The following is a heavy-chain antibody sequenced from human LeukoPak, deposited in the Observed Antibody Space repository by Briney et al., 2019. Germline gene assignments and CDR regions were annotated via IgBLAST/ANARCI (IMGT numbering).Heavy chain of an antibody. Sequence: GGSLRLSCAASGSTFSSYGMHWVRQAPGKGLEWVAVIWYDGSNKYYADSVKGRFTISRNNSKNTLYLQMNSLRGEDTAVYYCARDLRWSHYWYFDLWGRGTLVTVSS. D-gene: IGHD2-15*01. CDR2: IWYDGSNK. J-gene: IGHJ2*01. V-gene: IGHV3-33*01. CDR3: ARDLRWSHYWYFDL. CDR1: GSTFSSYG.